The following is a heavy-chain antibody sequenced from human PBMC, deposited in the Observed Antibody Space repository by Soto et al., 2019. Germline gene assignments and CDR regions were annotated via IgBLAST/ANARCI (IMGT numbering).Heavy chain of an antibody. CDR1: GGTFSSFA. D-gene: IGHD7-27*01. CDR3: ALGNAMDV. V-gene: IGHV1-69*12. Sequence: QVQLVQSGAEVKRPGSSVKVSCKASGGTFSSFAINWVRQAPGQGLEWMGGIMPIVGSPNYAQKFQGRVTITADDSTSAAYMQLGGLTSDDTAVYYCALGNAMDVWGQGTTVTVSS. CDR2: IMPIVGSP. J-gene: IGHJ6*02.